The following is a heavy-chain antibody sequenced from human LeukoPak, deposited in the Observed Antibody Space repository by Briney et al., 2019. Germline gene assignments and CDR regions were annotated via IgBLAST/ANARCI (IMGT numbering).Heavy chain of an antibody. V-gene: IGHV1-2*06. D-gene: IGHD5-24*01. CDR2: IDPNSGDA. J-gene: IGHJ3*02. CDR3: ARSRIRSWGWLQFAAFDI. CDR1: GYTSTGYY. Sequence: ASVKVSCKASGYTSTGYYVHWVRQAPGQGLEYMGRIDPNSGDANFAQRFQGRVTMTRDTSISAAYMELSRLRYDDTAEYFCARSRIRSWGWLQFAAFDIWGEGTMVTVSS.